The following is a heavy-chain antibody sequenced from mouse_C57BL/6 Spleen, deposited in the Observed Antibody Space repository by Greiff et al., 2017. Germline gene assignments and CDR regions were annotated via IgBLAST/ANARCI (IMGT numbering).Heavy chain of an antibody. D-gene: IGHD1-1*01. CDR3: TWGYGSGFAY. J-gene: IGHJ3*01. V-gene: IGHV14-4*01. CDR2: IDPENGDT. Sequence: EVQLQESGAELVRPGASVKLSCTASGFNIKDDYMHWVKQRPEQGLEWIGWIDPENGDTEYASKFQGKATITADTSSNTAYLQLSSLTSEDTAVYYCTWGYGSGFAYWGQGTLVTVSA. CDR1: GFNIKDDY.